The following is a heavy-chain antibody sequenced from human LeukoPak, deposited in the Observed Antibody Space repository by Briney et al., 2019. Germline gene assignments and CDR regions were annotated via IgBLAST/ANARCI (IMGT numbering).Heavy chain of an antibody. CDR1: GFTFSSYS. V-gene: IGHV3-48*04. CDR3: ARLWHYYDSSGYSLDY. Sequence: PGGSLRLSCAASGFTFSSYSMNWVRQAPGKGLEWVSYISSSSSTIYYADSVKGRFTISRDNAKNSLYLQMNSLRAEDTAVYYCARLWHYYDSSGYSLDYWGQGTLVTVSS. J-gene: IGHJ4*02. D-gene: IGHD3-22*01. CDR2: ISSSSSTI.